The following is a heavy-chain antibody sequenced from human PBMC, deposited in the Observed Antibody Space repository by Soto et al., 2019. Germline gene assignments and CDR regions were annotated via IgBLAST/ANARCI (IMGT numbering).Heavy chain of an antibody. CDR2: IYFNGKT. D-gene: IGHD3-16*01. CDR1: GGSISTYY. J-gene: IGHJ4*02. CDR3: ASAYDVSAFEY. Sequence: SETLSLTCTVSGGSISTYYWSWIRRPPGKGLEWIGYIYFNGKTNYNPSLKSRVTISVDTSKNTFSLKLSSVTAADTAVYYCASAYDVSAFEYWGQGTPVTASS. V-gene: IGHV4-59*01.